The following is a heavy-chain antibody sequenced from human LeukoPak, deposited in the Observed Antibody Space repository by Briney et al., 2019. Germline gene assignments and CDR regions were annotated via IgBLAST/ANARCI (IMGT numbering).Heavy chain of an antibody. V-gene: IGHV3-72*01. Sequence: PGGSLRLSCAASGFTFSDHYMDWVRQAPGKGLEWIARTKNKADSYITQYAASVKGRFISSRDDSKNSLWLRMNSLKTEDTAVYYCARDTAAALDHWGQGILVTVSS. J-gene: IGHJ4*02. CDR2: TKNKADSYIT. CDR3: ARDTAAALDH. D-gene: IGHD6-13*01. CDR1: GFTFSDHY.